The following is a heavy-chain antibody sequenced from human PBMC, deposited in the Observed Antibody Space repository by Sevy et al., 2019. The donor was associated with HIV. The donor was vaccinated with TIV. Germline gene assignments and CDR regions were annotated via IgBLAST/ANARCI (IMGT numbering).Heavy chain of an antibody. CDR3: ARRTGGGDYVNWFDP. CDR1: GGSISSTSYH. Sequence: SETLSLTCTVSGGSISSTSYHWDWIRQPPGKGLEWIGSIYYSGSTYYSPSLKSRVTISVDTSKNQFSLNLRSVTAADTAVYYCARRTGGGDYVNWFDPSGQGTLVTVSS. CDR2: IYYSGST. J-gene: IGHJ5*02. V-gene: IGHV4-39*01. D-gene: IGHD4-17*01.